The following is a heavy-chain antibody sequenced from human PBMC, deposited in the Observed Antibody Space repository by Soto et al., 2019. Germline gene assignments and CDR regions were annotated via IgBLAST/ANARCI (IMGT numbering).Heavy chain of an antibody. CDR2: INHSGST. D-gene: IGHD2-15*01. Sequence: QVQLQQWGAGLLKPSETLSLTCAVYGGSFSGYYWSWIRQPPGKGLEWIGEINHSGSTNYNPSLKRRDTLSVDTSKNQFSLKRSSVSAADSAVYYWARVCVCCSGGSCRNIYYCDYWGQGTLGTVSS. J-gene: IGHJ4*02. CDR1: GGSFSGYY. CDR3: ARVCVCCSGGSCRNIYYCDY. V-gene: IGHV4-34*01.